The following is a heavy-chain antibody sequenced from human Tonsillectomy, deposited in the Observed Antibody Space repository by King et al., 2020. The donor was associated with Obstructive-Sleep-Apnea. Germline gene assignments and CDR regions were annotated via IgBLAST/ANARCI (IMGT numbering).Heavy chain of an antibody. J-gene: IGHJ6*02. V-gene: IGHV1-69*01. D-gene: IGHD6-6*01. Sequence: VQLVESGAEVKKPGSSVKVSCKASGDTFRKYVFSWVRQAPGQGLEWMGGIIPFFGTPSYTQQFQGRLTITADESTTTAYMELSSLRSEDTAVYYCASPSRTSSSGAGFYYYGVDVWGQGTTVTVSS. CDR3: ASPSRTSSSGAGFYYYGVDV. CDR1: GDTFRKYV. CDR2: IIPFFGTP.